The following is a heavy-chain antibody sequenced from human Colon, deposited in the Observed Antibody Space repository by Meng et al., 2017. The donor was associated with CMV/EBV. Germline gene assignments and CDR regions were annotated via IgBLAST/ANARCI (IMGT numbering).Heavy chain of an antibody. V-gene: IGHV1-69*10. CDR3: ARYRHGAGANFHVEYYFDY. D-gene: IGHD4/OR15-4a*01. Sequence: SVKVSCKTSGGTFSTYALNWVRQAPGQGLEWMGGIIPILARTNYAQKFQDRLTITAVRFTSTAYMELSSLRSEDTAIYFCARYRHGAGANFHVEYYFDYWGQGTLVTVSS. J-gene: IGHJ4*02. CDR1: GGTFSTYA. CDR2: IIPILART.